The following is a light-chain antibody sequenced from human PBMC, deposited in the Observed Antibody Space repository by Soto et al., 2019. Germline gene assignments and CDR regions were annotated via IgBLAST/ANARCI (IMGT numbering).Light chain of an antibody. CDR1: SSDVGGYNH. J-gene: IGLJ2*01. Sequence: QSALTQPASVSGSPGQSITISCTGTSSDVGGYNHVSWYQQDPGKAPKLMIYDVNNRPSGVSNRFSGSKSGNTASLTISGLQAEDEADYYCSSYASSSTLLFGGGTKVTVL. V-gene: IGLV2-14*03. CDR2: DVN. CDR3: SSYASSSTLL.